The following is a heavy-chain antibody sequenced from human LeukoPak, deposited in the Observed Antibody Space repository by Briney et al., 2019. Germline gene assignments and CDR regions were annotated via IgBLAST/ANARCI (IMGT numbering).Heavy chain of an antibody. J-gene: IGHJ4*02. V-gene: IGHV3-21*01. CDR2: ISSSSSYI. CDR3: ARVPTYYDILTGKSPLYYFDY. CDR1: GFTFSSYS. Sequence: TGGSLRLSCAASGFTFSSYSMNWVRQAPGKGLEWVSSISSSSSYIYYADSVKGRFTISRDNAKNSLYLQMNSLRAEDTAVYYCARVPTYYDILTGKSPLYYFDYWGQGTLVTVSS. D-gene: IGHD3-9*01.